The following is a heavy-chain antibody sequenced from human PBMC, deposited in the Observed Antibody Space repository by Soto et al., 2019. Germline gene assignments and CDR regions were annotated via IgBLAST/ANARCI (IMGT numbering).Heavy chain of an antibody. D-gene: IGHD3-22*01. CDR1: GGSVNSANYY. V-gene: IGHV4-61*01. CDR2: IFYSGTSGRT. J-gene: IGHJ5*02. Sequence: QVQLQESGPGLVKPSETLSLTFTVSGGSVNSANYYWSWSRQPPGKRLQWIGYIFYSGTSGRTNYNPPLEIRITISVDTSKNQLSLKMSAVTAAYTALYYCARVGSSGYYGWFDPWGQGTLVTVSS. CDR3: ARVGSSGYYGWFDP.